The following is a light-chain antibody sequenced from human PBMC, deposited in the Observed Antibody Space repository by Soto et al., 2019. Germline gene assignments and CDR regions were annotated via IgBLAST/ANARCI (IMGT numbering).Light chain of an antibody. Sequence: VVLTQPPDTLSVSPGERAALSCRASQGVLTNYLARYRQKPGQAPTHLIYATSSRATGNPDRFSGSGSGTDITLTISRLEPEDFTMYYCHQNGTSGETFG. CDR2: ATS. CDR1: QGVLTNY. V-gene: IGKV3-20*01. J-gene: IGKJ1*01. CDR3: HQNGTSGET.